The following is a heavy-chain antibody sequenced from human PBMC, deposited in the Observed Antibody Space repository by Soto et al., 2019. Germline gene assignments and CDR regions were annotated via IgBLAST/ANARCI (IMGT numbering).Heavy chain of an antibody. V-gene: IGHV1-18*01. CDR2: TRGYNGNT. CDR3: ARANTWVTGRVGTH. J-gene: IGHJ4*02. CDR1: GHSFTNYG. Sequence: QIHLEQSRNEMKEPGTSLKISCTTSGHSFTNYGISWVRQAPGQGLEWMGWTRGYNGNTKYAKGFHDRVVMTADNFPSTGYLEMRNLRSNDTAVYYCARANTWVTGRVGTHWGQGTKVTASS. D-gene: IGHD2-21*02.